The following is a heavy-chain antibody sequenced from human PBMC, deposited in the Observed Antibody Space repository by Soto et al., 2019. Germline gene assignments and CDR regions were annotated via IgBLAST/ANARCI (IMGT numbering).Heavy chain of an antibody. D-gene: IGHD4-4*01. CDR2: INPGDSEI. J-gene: IGHJ6*02. CDR1: GYSFTTYW. V-gene: IGHV5-51*01. CDR3: ARHEQFYYQFYGMDV. Sequence: GESLKISCKTSGYSFTTYWLGWVRQMPGKGLEWMGIINPGDSEIRYSPSFQGRVTISADRSINTAYLQWSSLEASDTAIYYCARHEQFYYQFYGMDVCGQGTTVTVSS.